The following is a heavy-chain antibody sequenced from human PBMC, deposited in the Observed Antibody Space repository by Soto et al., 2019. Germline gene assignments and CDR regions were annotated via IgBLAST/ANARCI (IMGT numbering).Heavy chain of an antibody. CDR1: GGSISSYY. CDR2: IYYSGST. V-gene: IGHV4-59*12. Sequence: SETLSLTCTVSGGSISSYYWSWIRQPPGKGLEWIGYIYYSGSTNYNPSLKSRVTISVDTSKNQFSLKLSSVTAADTAVYYCARGPGSSHYYYYYGMDVWGQGTTVTVSS. J-gene: IGHJ6*02. CDR3: ARGPGSSHYYYYYGMDV. D-gene: IGHD1-26*01.